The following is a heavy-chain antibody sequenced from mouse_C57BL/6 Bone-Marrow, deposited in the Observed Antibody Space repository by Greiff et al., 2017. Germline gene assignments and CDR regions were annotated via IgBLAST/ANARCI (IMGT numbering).Heavy chain of an antibody. CDR3: ARRGDYDVAY. D-gene: IGHD2-4*01. CDR1: GFTFSDYY. V-gene: IGHV5-12*01. J-gene: IGHJ3*01. CDR2: ISNGGGST. Sequence: DVKLVESGGGLVQPGGSLKLSCAASGFTFSDYYMYWVRQTPEKRLEWVAYISNGGGSTYYPDTVKGRFTISRDNAKNTLYLQMSRLKSEDTAMYYCARRGDYDVAYWGQGTLVTVSA.